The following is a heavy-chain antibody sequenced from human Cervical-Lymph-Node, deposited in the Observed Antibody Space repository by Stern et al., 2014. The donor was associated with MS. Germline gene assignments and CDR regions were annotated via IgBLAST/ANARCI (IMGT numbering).Heavy chain of an antibody. CDR1: GGSIASSSYY. CDR3: AREDYDGSGHPYYYGLDV. V-gene: IGHV4-61*02. D-gene: IGHD3-22*01. J-gene: IGHJ6*02. CDR2: IFTSGST. Sequence: QVQLQESGPGLVKPSQTLSLTCTVSGGSIASSSYYWSWIRQPAGKGLEWIGRIFTSGSTNYTPSLQSQITLSVDTSKNQFSRRLSSVTAADTAVYYCAREDYDGSGHPYYYGLDVWGQGTTVTVSS.